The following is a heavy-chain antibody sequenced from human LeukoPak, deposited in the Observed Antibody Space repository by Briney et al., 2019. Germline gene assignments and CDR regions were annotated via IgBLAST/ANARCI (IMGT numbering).Heavy chain of an antibody. CDR2: IYYSGST. Sequence: SETLSLTCTVSGHSISRGYYWGWIRQPPGKGLEWIGYIYYSGSTNYNPSLKSRVTISVDTSKNQFSLKLSSVTAADTAVYYCAHSSSWYEGIDYWGQGTLVTVSS. V-gene: IGHV4-59*01. CDR3: AHSSSWYEGIDY. D-gene: IGHD6-13*01. J-gene: IGHJ4*02. CDR1: GHSISRGYY.